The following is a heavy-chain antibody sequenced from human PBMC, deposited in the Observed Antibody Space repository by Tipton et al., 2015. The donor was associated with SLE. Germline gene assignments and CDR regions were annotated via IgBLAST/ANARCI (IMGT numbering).Heavy chain of an antibody. CDR1: GDSIISSSYY. D-gene: IGHD3-3*01. CDR3: ARDGPYCDCWIGVGSFDI. Sequence: TLSLTCSVSGDSIISSSYYWGWIRQPPGKGLEWIGSMYYSGSTYYNPSLKSRVTISVDTSKNQFSLMLRSVTAADTAVYYCARDGPYCDCWIGVGSFDIWGQGTMVTVSS. CDR2: MYYSGST. V-gene: IGHV4-39*07. J-gene: IGHJ3*02.